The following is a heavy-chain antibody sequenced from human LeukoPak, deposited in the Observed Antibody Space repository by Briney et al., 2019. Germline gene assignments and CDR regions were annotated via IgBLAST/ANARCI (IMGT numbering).Heavy chain of an antibody. CDR3: AREKEYSSSWYSDWFDP. Sequence: SETLSLTCTVSGGSISSGSYYWSWIRQPAGKGLEWIGRIYTSGSTNYNPSLKSRVTISVDTSKNQFSLKLSSVTAADTAVYYCAREKEYSSSWYSDWFDPWGQGTLVTVSS. J-gene: IGHJ5*02. CDR2: IYTSGST. D-gene: IGHD6-13*01. V-gene: IGHV4-61*02. CDR1: GGSISSGSYY.